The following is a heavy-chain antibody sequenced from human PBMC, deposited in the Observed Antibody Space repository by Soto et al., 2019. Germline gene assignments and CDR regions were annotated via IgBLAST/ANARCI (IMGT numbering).Heavy chain of an antibody. D-gene: IGHD3-16*02. V-gene: IGHV4-31*03. J-gene: IGHJ3*02. CDR2: IYYSGST. CDR3: ARVADYIWGSYRHYAFDI. CDR1: GGSISSGGYY. Sequence: SETLSLTCTVSGGSISSGGYYWSWIRQHPGKGLEWIGYIYYSGSTYYNPSLKSRVTISVDTSKNQFSLKLSSVTAADTAVYYFARVADYIWGSYRHYAFDIWGQGTMVTVSS.